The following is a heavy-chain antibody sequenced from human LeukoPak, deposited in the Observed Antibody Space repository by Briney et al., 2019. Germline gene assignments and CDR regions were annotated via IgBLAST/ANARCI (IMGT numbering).Heavy chain of an antibody. CDR1: GYTFTSYD. CDR2: MNPNSGNT. Sequence: ASVKVSCKASGYTFTSYDINWVRQATGQGLEWMGWMNPNSGNTGYAQKFQGRVTITRNTSISTAYMELSSLRSEETAVYSFARGGVTRRKYFDYWGQGTLVTVSS. V-gene: IGHV1-8*03. CDR3: ARGGVTRRKYFDY. J-gene: IGHJ4*02. D-gene: IGHD2-21*02.